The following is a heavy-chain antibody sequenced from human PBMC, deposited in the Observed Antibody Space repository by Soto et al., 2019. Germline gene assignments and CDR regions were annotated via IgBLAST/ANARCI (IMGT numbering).Heavy chain of an antibody. CDR3: ARGITYYDILTGYPPLTPYYYYGMDV. V-gene: IGHV1-46*01. D-gene: IGHD3-9*01. CDR2: INPSGGST. CDR1: GYTFTSYY. J-gene: IGHJ6*02. Sequence: GASVKVSCKASGYTFTSYYMHWVRQAPGQGLEWMGIINPSGGSTSYAQKFQGRVTVTRDTSTSTVYMELSSLRSEDTAVYYCARGITYYDILTGYPPLTPYYYYGMDVWGQGTTVTVSS.